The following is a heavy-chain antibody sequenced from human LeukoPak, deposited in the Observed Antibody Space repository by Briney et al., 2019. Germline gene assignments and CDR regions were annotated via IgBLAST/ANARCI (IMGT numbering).Heavy chain of an antibody. J-gene: IGHJ4*02. Sequence: SQTLSLTCTVSGGSISSGGYYWSWIRQPPGKGLEWIGYIYHSGSTYYNPSLKSRVTISVDRSKNQFSLKLSSVTAADTAVYYCARDTPLVRGGGFDYWGQGTLVTVSS. V-gene: IGHV4-30-2*01. CDR1: GGSISSGGYY. D-gene: IGHD2-21*01. CDR2: IYHSGST. CDR3: ARDTPLVRGGGFDY.